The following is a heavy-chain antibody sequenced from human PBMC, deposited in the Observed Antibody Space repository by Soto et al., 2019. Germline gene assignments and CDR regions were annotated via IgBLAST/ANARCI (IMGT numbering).Heavy chain of an antibody. Sequence: PGGSLRLSCAASEFTVSSNYMSWVRQAPGKGLEWVSVIYSGGSTYYADSVKGRFTISRDNSKNTLYLQMNSLRAEDTAVYYCARTLTYYYDSSAETTGAFDIWGQGTMVTVSS. CDR3: ARTLTYYYDSSAETTGAFDI. CDR1: EFTVSSNY. V-gene: IGHV3-53*01. CDR2: IYSGGST. D-gene: IGHD3-22*01. J-gene: IGHJ3*02.